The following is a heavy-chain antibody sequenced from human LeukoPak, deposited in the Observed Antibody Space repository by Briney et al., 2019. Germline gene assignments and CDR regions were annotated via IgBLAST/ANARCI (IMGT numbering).Heavy chain of an antibody. J-gene: IGHJ3*02. CDR3: ARSAPYSGSYGADAFDI. D-gene: IGHD1-26*01. CDR1: GGSISSSSYY. Sequence: SETLSLTCTVSGGSISSSSYYWGWIRQPPGKGLEWIGSIYYSGSTYYNPSLKSRVTISVDTSKNQFSLKLSSVTAADTAVYYCARSAPYSGSYGADAFDIWGQGTMVTVSS. V-gene: IGHV4-39*07. CDR2: IYYSGST.